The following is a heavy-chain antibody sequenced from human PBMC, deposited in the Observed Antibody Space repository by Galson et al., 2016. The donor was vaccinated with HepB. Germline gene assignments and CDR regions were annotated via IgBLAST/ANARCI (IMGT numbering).Heavy chain of an antibody. CDR1: GFTFSSYA. CDR2: ISYGDT. CDR3: ARDLSPYSGYDDSDD. J-gene: IGHJ4*01. Sequence: SLRLSCAASGFTFSSYAMHWVRQAPGKGLEWLAVISYGDTSYAQTVQGRVPMTTDKHSTTAYMELRSLTSDDTAVYYCARDLSPYSGYDDSDDWGHGTLVTVSS. V-gene: IGHV3-30*04. D-gene: IGHD5-12*01.